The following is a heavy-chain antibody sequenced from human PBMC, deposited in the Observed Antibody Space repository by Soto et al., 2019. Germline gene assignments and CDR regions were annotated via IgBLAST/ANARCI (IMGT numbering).Heavy chain of an antibody. CDR3: ARDVYGGYFDY. CDR1: GFTFSNHW. Sequence: VQLVESGGALVQPGASLRLSCAASGFTFSNHWMTWVRQTPGKGLEWVANINRDGSEKNYVESVKGRFTISRDNAKNSLYLQMNSLRVEDTANYFCARDVYGGYFDYWGQGALVTVSS. CDR2: INRDGSEK. J-gene: IGHJ4*02. D-gene: IGHD4-17*01. V-gene: IGHV3-7*05.